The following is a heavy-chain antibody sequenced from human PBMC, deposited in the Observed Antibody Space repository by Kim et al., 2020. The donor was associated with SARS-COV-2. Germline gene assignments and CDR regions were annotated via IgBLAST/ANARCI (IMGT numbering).Heavy chain of an antibody. J-gene: IGHJ4*01. CDR3: AREGHSSGRAGNFDN. Sequence: GGSLRLSCAGSGFTFGSAHMHWVRQAPGKGLEWVAVISADVSIKGYADSVRGRFSGSRDNSQNTLFLQIDSLRPEDTAVDYCAREGHSSGRAGNFDNWG. CDR1: GFTFGSAH. V-gene: IGHV3-30*03. CDR2: ISADVSIK. D-gene: IGHD6-19*01.